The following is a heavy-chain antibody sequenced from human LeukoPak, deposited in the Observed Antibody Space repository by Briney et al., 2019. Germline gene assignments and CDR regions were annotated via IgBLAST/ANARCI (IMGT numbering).Heavy chain of an antibody. CDR3: AHRLGWTFDP. D-gene: IGHD6-19*01. J-gene: IGHJ5*02. CDR2: IYWNDDK. Sequence: SGPTLVNPTRTLTLTCNFSGLSLSTSGVGVGWIRQPPGKALEWLALIYWNDDKRYSPSLQSRLTITKDTSKNQVVLTMTNMNPVDTATYYCAHRLGWTFDPWGQGTLVTVSS. CDR1: GLSLSTSGVG. V-gene: IGHV2-5*01.